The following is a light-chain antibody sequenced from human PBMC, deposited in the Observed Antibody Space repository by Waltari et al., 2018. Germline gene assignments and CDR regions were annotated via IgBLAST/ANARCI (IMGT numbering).Light chain of an antibody. CDR1: SLRTYD. V-gene: IGLV3-19*01. CDR3: SSRDSSGNHVL. Sequence: SSELTQDPAVSVALGQTVRITCQGDSLRTYDASWYQQRPGQAPVLVIYGKNNRPSGIPDRFSGSSSGNTASLTISGAQAEDEADYYCSSRDSSGNHVLFGGGTKLTVL. J-gene: IGLJ2*01. CDR2: GKN.